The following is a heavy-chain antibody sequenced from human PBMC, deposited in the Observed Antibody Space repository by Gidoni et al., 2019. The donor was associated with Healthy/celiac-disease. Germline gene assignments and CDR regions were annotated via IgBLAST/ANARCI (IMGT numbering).Heavy chain of an antibody. CDR3: ARDAGGLGVSDAFDI. D-gene: IGHD3-16*01. CDR2: IYHSGST. J-gene: IGHJ3*02. CDR1: GGYISSSNW. V-gene: IGHV4-4*02. Sequence: QVQLQESGPGLVKPSGTLSLTCAVSGGYISSSNWWSWVRQPPGKGLEWIGGIYHSGSTNYNPSLKSRVTISVDKSKNQFALKLSSVTAADTAVYYCARDAGGLGVSDAFDIWGQGTMVTVSS.